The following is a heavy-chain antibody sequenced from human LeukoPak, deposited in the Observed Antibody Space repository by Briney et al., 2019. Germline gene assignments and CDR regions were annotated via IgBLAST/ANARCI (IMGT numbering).Heavy chain of an antibody. CDR2: IRSKANSYAT. CDR1: GFTFSGSA. J-gene: IGHJ5*02. V-gene: IGHV3-73*01. CDR3: IRFSSTLNWIDP. Sequence: PGGSLRLSCAASGFTFSGSAMHWVRQASGKGLEWVGRIRSKANSYATAYAASVKGRFTISRDDSKNTAYLQMNSLKTEDTAVYYCIRFSSTLNWIDPWGQGTLVTVSS.